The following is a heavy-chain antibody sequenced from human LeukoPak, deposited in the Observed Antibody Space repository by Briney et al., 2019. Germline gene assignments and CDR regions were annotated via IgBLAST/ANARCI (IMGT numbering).Heavy chain of an antibody. Sequence: SETLSLTCTVSGGSISSGGYYWSWIRQHPGKGLAWIGYIYYSGGTYYNPSLKSRVTISVDTSKNQFSLKLSSVTAADTAVYYRASVNFYGDYGSHYYYGMDVWGQGTTVTVSS. CDR3: ASVNFYGDYGSHYYYGMDV. CDR2: IYYSGGT. D-gene: IGHD4-17*01. J-gene: IGHJ6*02. V-gene: IGHV4-31*03. CDR1: GGSISSGGYY.